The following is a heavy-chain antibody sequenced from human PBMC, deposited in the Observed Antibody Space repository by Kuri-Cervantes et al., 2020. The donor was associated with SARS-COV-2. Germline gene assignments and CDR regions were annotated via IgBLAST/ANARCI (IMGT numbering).Heavy chain of an antibody. CDR1: GFTFSSSW. V-gene: IGHV3-48*04. D-gene: IGHD3-22*01. Sequence: GESLKISCAASGFTFSSSWMHWVRQAPGKGLEWVSYISSSGSTIYYADSVKGRFTISRDNAKNSLYLQMNSLRAEDTAVYYCARDLLNYYDSSGYGYWGQGTLVTVSS. CDR2: ISSSGSTI. CDR3: ARDLLNYYDSSGYGY. J-gene: IGHJ4*02.